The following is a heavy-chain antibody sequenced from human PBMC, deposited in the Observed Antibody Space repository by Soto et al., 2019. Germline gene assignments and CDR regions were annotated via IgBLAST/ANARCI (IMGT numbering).Heavy chain of an antibody. CDR3: ATTSRGYTAFFEF. D-gene: IGHD5-12*01. Sequence: VQLVQSGAEVKKPGSSVKVSCKTSGDTFGTFAINWIRQAPGRGLEWLGGGVPVFGTPNYAPDFQGRVTITADESANPSFMEVISLRSDDAAIYSCATTSRGYTAFFEFWGLGTLVIVSS. J-gene: IGHJ4*02. V-gene: IGHV1-69*12. CDR1: GDTFGTFA. CDR2: GVPVFGTP.